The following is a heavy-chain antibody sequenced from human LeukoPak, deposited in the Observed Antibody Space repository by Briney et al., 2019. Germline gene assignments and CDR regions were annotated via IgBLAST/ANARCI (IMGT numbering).Heavy chain of an antibody. CDR3: ANLRGRGAYACSGASCYSY. CDR1: GFTFCSYA. V-gene: IGHV3-23*01. CDR2: VSGSGGGS. J-gene: IGHJ4*02. Sequence: QTGGSLRLSCEAAGFTFCSYAMSWVRQAPGKGLEWVSGVSGSGGGSYYTDSVKGRFTISRDNSKNTQFVQMNSLRVERTAVYYFANLRGRGAYACSGASCYSYWGQGTLVTVSP. D-gene: IGHD2-15*01.